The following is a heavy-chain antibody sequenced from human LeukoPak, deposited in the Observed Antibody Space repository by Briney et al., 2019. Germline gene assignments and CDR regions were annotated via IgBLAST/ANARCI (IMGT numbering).Heavy chain of an antibody. Sequence: GASVTVSCKASGYTFTSNGISWVRQAPGQGLEWMGWISSNSGNTNYAQKFQDRVILTTDTSTTTAYMEMRSLRSDDTAMYYCARDRLHAFDFWGQGTMVTVPS. CDR3: ARDRLHAFDF. J-gene: IGHJ3*01. V-gene: IGHV1-18*01. D-gene: IGHD6-25*01. CDR2: ISSNSGNT. CDR1: GYTFTSNG.